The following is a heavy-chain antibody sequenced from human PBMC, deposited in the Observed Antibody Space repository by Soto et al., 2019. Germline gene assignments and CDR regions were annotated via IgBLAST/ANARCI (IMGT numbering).Heavy chain of an antibody. CDR3: VRNLVGASYSTFDY. Sequence: QVQLVQSGAEVKKPGSSVKVSCKASGGTFSIYAISWVRQAPGQGLEWMGGIIPIFGTANYAQKFQGRVTITADASTSTAYMEMSSLRSEDTAVYYCVRNLVGASYSTFDYCGQGTLVTVSS. V-gene: IGHV1-69*01. CDR2: IIPIFGTA. J-gene: IGHJ4*02. D-gene: IGHD1-26*01. CDR1: GGTFSIYA.